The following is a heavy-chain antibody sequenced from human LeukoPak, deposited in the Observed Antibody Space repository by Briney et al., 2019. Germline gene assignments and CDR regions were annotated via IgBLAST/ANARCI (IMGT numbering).Heavy chain of an antibody. V-gene: IGHV1-18*01. CDR2: ISAYNDNT. CDR1: GYTFTSYG. CDR3: ARVTPGGSYWYYCMDV. Sequence: ASVKVSCKASGYTFTSYGISWVRQAPGQGLEWMGWISAYNDNTNYAQKLQGRVTMTTDTSTSTAYMELRSLRSDDTAVYYCARVTPGGSYWYYCMDVWGKGTTVTVSS. J-gene: IGHJ6*03. D-gene: IGHD1-26*01.